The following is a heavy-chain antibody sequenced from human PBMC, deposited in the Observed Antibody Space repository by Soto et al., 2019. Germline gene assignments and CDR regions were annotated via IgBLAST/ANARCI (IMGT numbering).Heavy chain of an antibody. D-gene: IGHD3-9*01. V-gene: IGHV1-69*02. CDR2: IIPILGIA. CDR3: ARAYDILTGYYTRSRDHHYYYMDV. J-gene: IGHJ6*03. Sequence: GASVKVSCKASGGTFSSYTISWVRQAPGQGLEWMGRIIPILGIANYAQKFQGRVTITADKSTSTAYMELSSLRSEDTAVYYCARAYDILTGYYTRSRDHHYYYMDVWGKGTTVTVSS. CDR1: GGTFSSYT.